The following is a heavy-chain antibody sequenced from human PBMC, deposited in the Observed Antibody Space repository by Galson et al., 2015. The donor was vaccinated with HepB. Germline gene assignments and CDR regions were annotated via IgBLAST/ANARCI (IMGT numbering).Heavy chain of an antibody. CDR3: AKGKWDSSDSHYFDY. D-gene: IGHD6-25*01. J-gene: IGHJ4*02. Sequence: SLRLSCAASGFTFSSYAMSWVRQAPGKGLEWVSGISGSGGRTNYADSVKGRFTISRDNSKNTLYLQMNSLRAEDTAVYSCAKGKWDSSDSHYFDYWGQGTLVTVSS. CDR1: GFTFSSYA. V-gene: IGHV3-23*01. CDR2: ISGSGGRT.